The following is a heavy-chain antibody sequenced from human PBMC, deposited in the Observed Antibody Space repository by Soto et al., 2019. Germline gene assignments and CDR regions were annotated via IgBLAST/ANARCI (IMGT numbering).Heavy chain of an antibody. J-gene: IGHJ4*02. V-gene: IGHV3-11*05. CDR3: STGQYYYDGSGYYYS. D-gene: IGHD3-22*01. CDR1: GFTFSDYY. CDR2: ISSSSSYT. Sequence: QVQLVESGGGLVKPGGSLRLSCAASGFTFSDYYMSWIRQAPGKGLEWVSYISSSSSYTNYADSVKGRFTISRDNAKNTLYVQMNSLRGEDTAVYYCSTGQYYYDGSGYYYSWGQGTLVTVSS.